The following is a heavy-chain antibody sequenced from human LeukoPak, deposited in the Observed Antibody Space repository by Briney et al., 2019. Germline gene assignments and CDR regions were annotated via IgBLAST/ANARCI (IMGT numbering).Heavy chain of an antibody. CDR2: IYYSGST. CDR3: ARQEGGYYDY. J-gene: IGHJ4*02. V-gene: IGHV4-59*01. D-gene: IGHD3-22*01. Sequence: SETLSLTCTVSGGSISSYYWSWIRQPPGEGREWIGYIYYSGSTNYNPSLKSRVTISVDTSKNQFSLKLSSVTAADTAVYYCARQEGGYYDYWGQGTLVTVSS. CDR1: GGSISSYY.